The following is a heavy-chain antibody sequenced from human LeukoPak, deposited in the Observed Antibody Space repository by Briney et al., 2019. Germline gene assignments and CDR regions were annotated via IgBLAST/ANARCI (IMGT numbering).Heavy chain of an antibody. Sequence: SETLPLTCTVSGGSISSYYWSWIRQPPGKGLEWIGYIYYTRSTNYNPSLKSRVTISVDTSKNQFSLNLTSVTAADTAVYYCARVAYSYGYFDYWGQGTLVTVSS. D-gene: IGHD5-18*01. CDR2: IYYTRST. CDR3: ARVAYSYGYFDY. CDR1: GGSISSYY. V-gene: IGHV4-59*01. J-gene: IGHJ4*02.